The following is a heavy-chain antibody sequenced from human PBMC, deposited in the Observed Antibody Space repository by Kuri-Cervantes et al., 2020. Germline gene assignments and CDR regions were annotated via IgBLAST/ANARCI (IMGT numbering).Heavy chain of an antibody. J-gene: IGHJ4*02. V-gene: IGHV1-69*13. CDR1: GGTFSSYA. CDR3: ARIRDGYSYYFDY. D-gene: IGHD5-24*01. Sequence: SVKVSCKASGGTFSSYAISWVRQAPGQGLEWMGGIIPIFGTANYAQKFQGRVTITADESTGTAYMELSSLRSEDTAVYYCARIRDGYSYYFDYWGQGTLVTVSS. CDR2: IIPIFGTA.